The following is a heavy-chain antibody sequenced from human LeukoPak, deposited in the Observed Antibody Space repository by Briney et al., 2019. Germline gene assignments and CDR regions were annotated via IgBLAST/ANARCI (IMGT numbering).Heavy chain of an antibody. J-gene: IGHJ6*02. V-gene: IGHV3-74*01. CDR1: GFTFSNYW. CDR2: INRDGSTT. Sequence: PGGSLRLSCAASGFTFSNYWVHWVRQAPGKGLVWVSRINRDGSTTNYADSVKGRFTVSRDNSKDSLYLQMNSLTTDDTALYYCGTWAFYHSLDVWGQGTTVTVSS. D-gene: IGHD2/OR15-2a*01. CDR3: GTWAFYHSLDV.